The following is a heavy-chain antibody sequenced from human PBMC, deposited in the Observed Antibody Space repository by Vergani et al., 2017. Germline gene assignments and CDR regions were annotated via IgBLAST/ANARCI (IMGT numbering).Heavy chain of an antibody. CDR2: IHPADSDT. J-gene: IGHJ4*02. D-gene: IGHD3-22*01. CDR3: ARLYGRDSSGSKYFDY. CDR1: GYSFTNYW. V-gene: IGHV5-51*01. Sequence: EVQLVQSGAEVKKSGESLKISCQISGYSFTNYWIGWVRQMPGKGLEWMGIIHPADSDTRYSPSFQGQVTISVDKSISTAYLQQSSLRASDSAMYYCARLYGRDSSGSKYFDYWGQGTLVTVSS.